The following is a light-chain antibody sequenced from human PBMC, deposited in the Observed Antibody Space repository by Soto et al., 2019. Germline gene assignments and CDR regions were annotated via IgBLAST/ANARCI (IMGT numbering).Light chain of an antibody. CDR3: QPYNNWPLT. CDR1: QGIGDT. J-gene: IGKJ4*01. CDR2: DTS. V-gene: IGKV3-15*01. Sequence: EVVMTQSPATLPVSPGESATLSCRPSQGIGDTVAGYQHKPGQSPRLLIYDTSTRATGVATRFSGSRYGAELTHTINSRQSEDFAVYYCQPYNNWPLTFGVGTKV.